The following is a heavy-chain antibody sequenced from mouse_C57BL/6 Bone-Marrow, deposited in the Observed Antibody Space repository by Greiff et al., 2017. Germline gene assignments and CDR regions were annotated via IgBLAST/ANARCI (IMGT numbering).Heavy chain of an antibody. CDR1: GFTFSNYW. D-gene: IGHD1-1*01. Sequence: EVMLVESGGGLVQPGGSMKLSCVASGFTFSNYWMNWVRQSPEKGLEWVAQIRLKSDNYATHYAESVKGRFTISRDDSKSSVYLQMNNLRAEDTGIYYCTGSTTVVATDVSFAYWGQGTLVTVSA. J-gene: IGHJ3*01. V-gene: IGHV6-3*01. CDR3: TGSTTVVATDVSFAY. CDR2: IRLKSDNYAT.